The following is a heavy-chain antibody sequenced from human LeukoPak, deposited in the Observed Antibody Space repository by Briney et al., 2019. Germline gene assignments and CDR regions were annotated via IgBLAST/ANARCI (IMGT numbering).Heavy chain of an antibody. Sequence: PSETLPLTCTVSGGSISSYCWSWIRQPPGKGLEWIGSICYSGSTHYDPSLKSPVSISVDTSKNQVSLKLSSVTAADTALYYCARRGVEMAAIRPDNWFDPWGQGTLVTVSS. CDR2: ICYSGST. J-gene: IGHJ5*02. CDR3: ARRGVEMAAIRPDNWFDP. CDR1: GGSISSYC. V-gene: IGHV4-59*08. D-gene: IGHD5-24*01.